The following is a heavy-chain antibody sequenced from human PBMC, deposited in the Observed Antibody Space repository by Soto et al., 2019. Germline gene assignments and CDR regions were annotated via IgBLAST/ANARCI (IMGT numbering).Heavy chain of an antibody. CDR2: INHSGSK. CDR1: GGSFSGYY. J-gene: IGHJ4*02. V-gene: IGHV4-34*01. CDR3: AIQVAPGVLRYPESYWG. Sequence: QVQLQQWGAGLLKPSETLSLTCAVYGGSFSGYYWSWIRQPPGKGLAWIGEINHSGSKSYNPSLKRRTTISVDTSKNQFSRKLSSVTAADTAVYYCAIQVAPGVLRYPESYWGWGQGTLVTVSS. D-gene: IGHD3-9*01.